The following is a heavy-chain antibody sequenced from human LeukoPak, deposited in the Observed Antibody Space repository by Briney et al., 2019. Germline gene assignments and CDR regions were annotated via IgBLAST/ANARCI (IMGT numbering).Heavy chain of an antibody. Sequence: GGSLRLSCAASGFTFSSYGMHWVRQAPGKGLEWVAFIRHDGSNKYYADSVKGRFTISRDNSKNTLYLQMNSLRAEDTAVYYCAKDYGHCSSTSCYVRGIDYWRQGTLVTVSS. CDR3: AKDYGHCSSTSCYVRGIDY. D-gene: IGHD2-2*01. J-gene: IGHJ4*02. CDR2: IRHDGSNK. V-gene: IGHV3-30*02. CDR1: GFTFSSYG.